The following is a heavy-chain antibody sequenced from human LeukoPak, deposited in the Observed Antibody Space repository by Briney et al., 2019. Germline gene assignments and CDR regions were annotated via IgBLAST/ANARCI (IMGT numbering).Heavy chain of an antibody. Sequence: GGSLRLSCAASGFTFSSYAMSWVRQAPGKGLEWVSAISGSGGTTHYADSVKGRFTISRDRSKNTLYLQMHSLRAEDTAVYYCARGRHCSGGSCYGNNWFDPWGQGTLVTVSS. CDR3: ARGRHCSGGSCYGNNWFDP. D-gene: IGHD2-15*01. J-gene: IGHJ5*02. CDR2: ISGSGGTT. V-gene: IGHV3-23*01. CDR1: GFTFSSYA.